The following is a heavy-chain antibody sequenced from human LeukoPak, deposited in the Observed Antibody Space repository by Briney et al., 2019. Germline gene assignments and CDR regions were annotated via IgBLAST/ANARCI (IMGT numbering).Heavy chain of an antibody. CDR2: ISGSGGST. J-gene: IGHJ4*02. CDR1: GFTFSSYA. Sequence: GGSLRLSCAASGFTFSSYAMSWVRQAPGKGLEWVSTISGSGGSTYYADSVKGRFTISRDNSKNTLYLHMNSLRAEDTAVYYCAKDMGDFWSSFDYWGQGTLVTVSS. CDR3: AKDMGDFWSSFDY. D-gene: IGHD3-3*01. V-gene: IGHV3-23*01.